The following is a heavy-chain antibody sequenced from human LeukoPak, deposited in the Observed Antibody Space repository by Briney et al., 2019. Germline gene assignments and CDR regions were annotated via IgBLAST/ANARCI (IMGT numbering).Heavy chain of an antibody. CDR2: IYYSGST. CDR3: AREGVYSSPFDY. D-gene: IGHD6-13*01. Sequence: SETLSLTCTVSGGSISSYYWSWIRQPPGKGLEWIGYIYYSGSTNYNPSLKSRVTISEDTSKNQFFLKLSSLTAADTAVYYCAREGVYSSPFDYWGQGTLVTVSS. J-gene: IGHJ4*02. V-gene: IGHV4-59*01. CDR1: GGSISSYY.